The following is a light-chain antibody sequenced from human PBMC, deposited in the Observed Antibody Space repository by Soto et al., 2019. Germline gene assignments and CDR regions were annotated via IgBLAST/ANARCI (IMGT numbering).Light chain of an antibody. CDR3: QQYNNWPYT. Sequence: ETVMTQSPATVSVSPGQRATLSCRASQSVSSNLAWYQQKPGQAPRLLIYGASTRATGLPARFSGSGSGTEFSLTISSLQSEDFAVYYCQQYNNWPYTFGQGTKLEIK. J-gene: IGKJ2*01. CDR2: GAS. CDR1: QSVSSN. V-gene: IGKV3-15*01.